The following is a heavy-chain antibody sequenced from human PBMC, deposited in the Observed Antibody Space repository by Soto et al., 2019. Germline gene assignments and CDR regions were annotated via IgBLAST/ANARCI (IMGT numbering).Heavy chain of an antibody. Sequence: QVQLVQSGAEVKKPGASVKVSCKASGYTFTSYGISWVRQAPGQGLEWMGWISAYNGNTNYAQKLKGRVTMTTDTSTSTAYMELRSLRSDDTAVYYCARDSRLDTVVTPGNFDYWGQGTLVTVSS. CDR2: ISAYNGNT. V-gene: IGHV1-18*01. J-gene: IGHJ4*02. D-gene: IGHD2-21*02. CDR3: ARDSRLDTVVTPGNFDY. CDR1: GYTFTSYG.